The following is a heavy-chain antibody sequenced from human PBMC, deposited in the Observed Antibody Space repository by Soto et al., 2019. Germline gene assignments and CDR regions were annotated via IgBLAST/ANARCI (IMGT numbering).Heavy chain of an antibody. Sequence: GASVQVSCKVSGYTLTALSMHWVRQAPGKGLEWMGGFDPEDGETIYAQKFQGRVTMTEDTPTDTAYMELSSLRSEDTAVYYCATSPPPRPYDILTGYSPEYYYYYGMDVWGQGTTVTVSS. D-gene: IGHD3-9*01. CDR1: GYTLTALS. V-gene: IGHV1-24*01. CDR2: FDPEDGET. J-gene: IGHJ6*02. CDR3: ATSPPPRPYDILTGYSPEYYYYYGMDV.